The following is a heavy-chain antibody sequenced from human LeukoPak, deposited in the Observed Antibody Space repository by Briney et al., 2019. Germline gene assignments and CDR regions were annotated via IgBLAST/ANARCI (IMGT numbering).Heavy chain of an antibody. Sequence: GGSLRLSCAASGFTFDDYGMSWVRQAPGKGLEWVSAICTSGDCTYYGDSVKGRFTISRDNSKNTVYLQMNSLRAEDTAVYYCAKDFGGAGSYYCPFDSWGQGTLVTVSS. CDR3: AKDFGGAGSYYCPFDS. CDR2: ICTSGDCT. CDR1: GFTFDDYG. V-gene: IGHV3-23*01. D-gene: IGHD3-10*01. J-gene: IGHJ4*02.